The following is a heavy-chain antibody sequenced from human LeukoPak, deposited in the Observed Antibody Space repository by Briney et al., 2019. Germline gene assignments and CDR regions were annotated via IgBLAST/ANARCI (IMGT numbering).Heavy chain of an antibody. Sequence: PSETLSLTCTVSGGSISSYYWSWIRQPPGKGLEWIGYIYYSGSTNYNPSLKSRVTISVDTSKNQFSLKLSSVTAADTAVYYCAGRGYYLASGPAENYYYGMDVWGQGTTVTVSS. CDR1: GGSISSYY. V-gene: IGHV4-59*08. CDR3: AGRGYYLASGPAENYYYGMDV. J-gene: IGHJ6*02. D-gene: IGHD3-22*01. CDR2: IYYSGST.